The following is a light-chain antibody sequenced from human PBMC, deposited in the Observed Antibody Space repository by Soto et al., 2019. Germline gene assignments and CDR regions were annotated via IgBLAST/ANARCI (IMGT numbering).Light chain of an antibody. CDR2: GVS. CDR1: SSDVGGYNY. V-gene: IGLV2-8*01. Sequence: QSALTQPPSASGSPGQSVTISCTGTSSDVGGYNYVSWYQQHPGKAPKLMISGVSERPSGVPDRFSGSKSGNTASLTVSGLQAEDEADYYCSSYAGSDNWVFGGGTSLTVL. J-gene: IGLJ2*01. CDR3: SSYAGSDNWV.